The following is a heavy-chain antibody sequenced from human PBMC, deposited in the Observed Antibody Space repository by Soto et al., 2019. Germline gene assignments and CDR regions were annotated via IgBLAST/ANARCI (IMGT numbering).Heavy chain of an antibody. V-gene: IGHV3-11*06. D-gene: IGHD4-17*01. CDR1: GFAFSSYA. CDR3: ARDLRRIFDY. J-gene: IGHJ4*02. Sequence: PVGSLSLSCAASGFAFSSYAMSWIRQAPGKGLEWVSYISSSSSYTNYADSVKGRFTISRDNAKNSLYLQMNSLRAEDTAVYYCARDLRRIFDYWGQGTLVTVSS. CDR2: ISSSSSYT.